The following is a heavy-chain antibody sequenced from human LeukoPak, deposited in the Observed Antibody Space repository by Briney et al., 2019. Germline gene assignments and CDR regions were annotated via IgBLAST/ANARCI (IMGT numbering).Heavy chain of an antibody. V-gene: IGHV3-23*01. CDR3: AKKTTDSPGYPYHFDN. Sequence: GGSLRLSCTASGFTFSSQNMNWARQAPGKGLEWVCLITHTHTPTYYADSVKGRFTISRDNSKNTLYLQMNSLRAEDSAVYYCAKKTTDSPGYPYHFDNWGQGTLVTVSS. J-gene: IGHJ4*02. CDR1: GFTFSSQN. CDR2: ITHTHTPT. D-gene: IGHD3-9*01.